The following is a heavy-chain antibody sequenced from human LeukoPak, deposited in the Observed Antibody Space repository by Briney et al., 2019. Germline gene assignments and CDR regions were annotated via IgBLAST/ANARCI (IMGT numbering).Heavy chain of an antibody. CDR2: IYYSGST. D-gene: IGHD3-10*01. Sequence: SETLSLTCTVSGGSISSGGYYWSWIRQHPGKGLEWIGYIYYSGSTYYNPSLKSRVTISVDTFKNQFSLKLSSVTAADTAVYYCARLYGSGSPSRFYYGMDVWGQGTTVTVSS. CDR1: GGSISSGGYY. V-gene: IGHV4-31*03. CDR3: ARLYGSGSPSRFYYGMDV. J-gene: IGHJ6*02.